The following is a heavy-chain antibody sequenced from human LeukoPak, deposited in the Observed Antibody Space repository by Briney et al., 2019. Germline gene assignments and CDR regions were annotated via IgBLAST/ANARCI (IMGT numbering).Heavy chain of an antibody. J-gene: IGHJ4*02. V-gene: IGHV4-30-2*01. CDR1: GGSISSGGYP. CDR3: ARGRYSSSYPYFDY. CDR2: IYHSGST. Sequence: SQTLSLTCAVSGGSISSGGYPWSWIRQPPGKGLEWIGYIYHSGSTYYNPSLKSRVTISVDRSKNQFSLKLSSVTAADTAVYYCARGRYSSSYPYFDYWGQGTLVTVSS. D-gene: IGHD6-13*01.